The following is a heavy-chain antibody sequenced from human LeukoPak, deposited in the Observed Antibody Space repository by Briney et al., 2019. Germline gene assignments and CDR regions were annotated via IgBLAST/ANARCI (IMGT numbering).Heavy chain of an antibody. Sequence: GGSLRLSCAASSSYAMSWVRQAPGKGLEWVSAITSSGYNTYYADSVKGRFTISRDNSKNTLYLQLKGLRVEDTAVYYCAKSNGYFEYWGQGTLVPVSS. CDR2: ITSSGYNT. D-gene: IGHD3-22*01. V-gene: IGHV3-23*01. CDR1: SSYA. CDR3: AKSNGYFEY. J-gene: IGHJ4*02.